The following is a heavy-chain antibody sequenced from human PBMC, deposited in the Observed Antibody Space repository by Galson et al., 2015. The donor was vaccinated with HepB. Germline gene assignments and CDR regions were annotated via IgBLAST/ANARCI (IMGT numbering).Heavy chain of an antibody. CDR1: GFTFSSYS. V-gene: IGHV3-21*01. CDR3: ARGSTVTYLFDY. D-gene: IGHD4-17*01. Sequence: SLRLSCAASGFTFSSYSMNWVRQAPGKGLEWVSSISSSSSYIYYADSVKGRFTISRDNAKNSLYLQMNSLRAEDTAVYYCARGSTVTYLFDYWGQGTLVTVSS. J-gene: IGHJ4*02. CDR2: ISSSSSYI.